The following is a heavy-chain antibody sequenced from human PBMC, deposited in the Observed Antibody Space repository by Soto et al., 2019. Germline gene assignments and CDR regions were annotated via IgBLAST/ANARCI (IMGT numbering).Heavy chain of an antibody. CDR2: LLRPGRST. Sequence: PGGSLRLSCAASGFMFSDYAMTWARQAPGKELEWVSGLLRPGRSTYYADSVKGRFTISGDTSANTVYLQMDSLRAEDTAVYYCAKADIANDGIWLMDSWGQGTVVTVSS. CDR1: GFMFSDYA. CDR3: AKADIANDGIWLMDS. V-gene: IGHV3-23*01. J-gene: IGHJ5*02. D-gene: IGHD3-16*01.